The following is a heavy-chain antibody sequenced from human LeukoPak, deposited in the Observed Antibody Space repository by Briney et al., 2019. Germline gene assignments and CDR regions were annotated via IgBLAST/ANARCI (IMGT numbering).Heavy chain of an antibody. Sequence: GGSLRLSCAASGFTFSSYAMSWVRQAPGKGLGWVSAISGSGGSTYYADSVKGRFTIPRDNSKNTLYLQMNSLRAEDTAVYYCAKFSSSIVVVVAATPHFDYWGQGTLVTVSS. CDR1: GFTFSSYA. CDR3: AKFSSSIVVVVAATPHFDY. CDR2: ISGSGGST. D-gene: IGHD2-15*01. V-gene: IGHV3-23*01. J-gene: IGHJ4*02.